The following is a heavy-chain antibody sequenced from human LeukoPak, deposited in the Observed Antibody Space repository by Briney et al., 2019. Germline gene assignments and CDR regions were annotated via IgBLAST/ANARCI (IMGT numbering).Heavy chain of an antibody. J-gene: IGHJ4*02. D-gene: IGHD6-19*01. CDR2: ISGSGGSA. V-gene: IGHV3-23*01. Sequence: PGGSLRLSCAASGFNFSSYAMSWVRQAPGRGLEWVSGISGSGGSAYYAECVKGRFTISRDNSKNTLYLQMNSLRAEDTAVYYCARDGSSGWYERNAYFDYWGQGTLVTVSS. CDR3: ARDGSSGWYERNAYFDY. CDR1: GFNFSSYA.